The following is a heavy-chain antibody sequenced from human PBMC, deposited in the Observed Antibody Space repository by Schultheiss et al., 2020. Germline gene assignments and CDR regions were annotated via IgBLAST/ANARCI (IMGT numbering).Heavy chain of an antibody. CDR1: GFSLSTSGVG. Sequence: SGPTLVKPTQTLTLTCTFSGFSLSTSGVGVGWIRQPPGKGLEWIGSIYYSGSTYYNPSLKSRVTISVDTSKNQFSLKLSSVTAADTAVYYCARRLGRMPRYGPPLVWGQGTLVTVAS. D-gene: IGHD2-15*01. V-gene: IGHV4-39*07. CDR3: ARRLGRMPRYGPPLV. J-gene: IGHJ4*02. CDR2: IYYSGST.